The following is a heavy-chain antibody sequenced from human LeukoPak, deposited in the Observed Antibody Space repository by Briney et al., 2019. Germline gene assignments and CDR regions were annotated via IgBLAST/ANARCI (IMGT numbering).Heavy chain of an antibody. J-gene: IGHJ6*04. V-gene: IGHV1-8*01. CDR1: GYTFTSYG. CDR2: MNPNSGNT. CDR3: ARAGYCSGGSCYSLDV. D-gene: IGHD2-15*01. Sequence: ASVKVSCKASGYTFTSYGINWVRQATGQGLGWMGWMNPNSGNTGYAQKFQGRVTMTRNASISTAYMELSSLRSEDTAVYYCARAGYCSGGSCYSLDVWGKGTTVTISS.